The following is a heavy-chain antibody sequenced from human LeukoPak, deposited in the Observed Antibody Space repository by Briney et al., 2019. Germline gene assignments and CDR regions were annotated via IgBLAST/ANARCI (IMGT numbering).Heavy chain of an antibody. J-gene: IGHJ3*02. D-gene: IGHD5-18*01. CDR1: GYTFTSYY. Sequence: APVKVSCKASGYTFTSYYMHWVRQAPGQGLEWMGIINPSGGSTSYAQKFQGRVTMTRDTSTSTVYMELSSLRSEDTAVYYCASAVTDDAFDIWGQGTMVTVSS. CDR3: ASAVTDDAFDI. V-gene: IGHV1-46*01. CDR2: INPSGGST.